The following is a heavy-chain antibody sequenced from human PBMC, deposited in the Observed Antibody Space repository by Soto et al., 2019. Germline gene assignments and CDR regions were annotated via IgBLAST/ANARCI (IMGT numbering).Heavy chain of an antibody. J-gene: IGHJ4*02. D-gene: IGHD3-22*01. CDR1: GGSISSGDYY. CDR2: IYYSGST. Sequence: PSETLSLTCTVSGGSISSGDYYWSWIRQPPGKGLEWIGSIYYSGSTYYNPSLKSRVTISVDTSKNQFSLKLSSVTAADTAVYYCARNGTIYYDSSGSKGYFDDWGQGTLVPVSS. V-gene: IGHV4-30-4*01. CDR3: ARNGTIYYDSSGSKGYFDD.